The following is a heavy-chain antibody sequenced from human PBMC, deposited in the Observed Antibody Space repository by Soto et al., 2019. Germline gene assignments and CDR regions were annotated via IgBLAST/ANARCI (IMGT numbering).Heavy chain of an antibody. CDR2: IYYSGST. V-gene: IGHV4-39*01. Sequence: SETLSLTCTFSGGSISSSSYYWGWIRQPPGKGLEWIGSIYYSGSTYYNPSLKSRVTISVDTSKNQFSLKLSSVTAADTAVYYCARHPRDYDSSGYYLPSGFDYWGQGTLVTVSS. J-gene: IGHJ4*02. CDR3: ARHPRDYDSSGYYLPSGFDY. D-gene: IGHD3-22*01. CDR1: GGSISSSSYY.